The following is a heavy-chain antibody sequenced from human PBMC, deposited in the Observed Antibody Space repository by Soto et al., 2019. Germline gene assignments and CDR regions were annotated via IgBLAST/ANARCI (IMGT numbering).Heavy chain of an antibody. CDR3: AKDRAQWLVRREMPGFDY. Sequence: EVQLLESGGGLVQPGGSLRLSCAASGFTFSNYAMSWVRQAPGKGLEWVSAVSSSGGSTYYADSVKGRFTISRDNYKNTLSLQMNSLRAEDTAVYYCAKDRAQWLVRREMPGFDYWGQGTLVTVSS. D-gene: IGHD6-19*01. V-gene: IGHV3-23*01. J-gene: IGHJ4*02. CDR1: GFTFSNYA. CDR2: VSSSGGST.